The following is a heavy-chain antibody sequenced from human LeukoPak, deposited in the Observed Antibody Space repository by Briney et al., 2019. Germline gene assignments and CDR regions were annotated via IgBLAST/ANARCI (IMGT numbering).Heavy chain of an antibody. CDR3: ARDGMAPRPYTFDI. D-gene: IGHD6-6*01. J-gene: IGHJ3*02. Sequence: GGSLRLSCAASGFTFSSYSMNWVRQAPGKGLEWVSYISSSSTIYYADSMKGRFTIPRDNAKNLLYLQMDSLRVEDTAVYYCARDGMAPRPYTFDIWGQGTMVTVSS. V-gene: IGHV3-48*01. CDR1: GFTFSSYS. CDR2: ISSSSTI.